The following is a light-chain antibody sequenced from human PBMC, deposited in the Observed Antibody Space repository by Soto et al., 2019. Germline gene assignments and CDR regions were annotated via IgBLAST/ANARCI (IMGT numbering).Light chain of an antibody. Sequence: EIVLTQSPATLSLSPGERATLSCRASLSISTYLGWYQQKPGQAPRLLIYDASNRATGIPARFSGSGSGTDFTLTISSLEPEDFAVYYCQQYNKWPLTFGQGTKVEIK. CDR2: DAS. CDR3: QQYNKWPLT. J-gene: IGKJ1*01. V-gene: IGKV3-11*01. CDR1: LSISTY.